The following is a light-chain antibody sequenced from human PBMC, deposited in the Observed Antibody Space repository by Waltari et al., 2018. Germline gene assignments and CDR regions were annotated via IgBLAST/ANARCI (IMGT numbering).Light chain of an antibody. V-gene: IGKV4-1*01. CDR1: QSLLHSFNNKNY. CDR2: WAS. J-gene: IGKJ1*01. CDR3: QQYYSPPWT. Sequence: DSVMTQSPDSLAVSLGERDTINCKSSQSLLHSFNNKNYLAWYQKKPGQPPELLFYWASARESGVPDRFSGSGSGTDFTLTISSLQAEDVAVFYCQQYYSPPWTFGQGTKVEIK.